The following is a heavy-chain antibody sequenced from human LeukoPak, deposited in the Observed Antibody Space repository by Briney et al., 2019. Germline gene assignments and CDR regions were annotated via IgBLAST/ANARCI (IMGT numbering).Heavy chain of an antibody. J-gene: IGHJ4*02. V-gene: IGHV1-69*01. CDR1: GGAFSRYA. CDR2: IIPIFGTP. Sequence: SSVQVSCKCSGGAFSRYAITGVGQARCQGLAWVGGIIPIFGTPTYAQKLQGSVTIAADESTLTAYMELSSLRSEDTAVYSCARRHVTGGGFLFDYWGQGTLVTVSS. D-gene: IGHD2-8*02. CDR3: ARRHVTGGGFLFDY.